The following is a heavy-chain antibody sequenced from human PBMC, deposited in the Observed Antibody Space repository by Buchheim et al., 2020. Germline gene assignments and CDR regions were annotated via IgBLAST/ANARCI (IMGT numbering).Heavy chain of an antibody. CDR2: ISGSGGST. CDR1: GFTFSSYA. CDR3: AKDGTIFGVVITGNFDY. Sequence: EVQLLESGGGLVQPGGSLRLSCAASGFTFSSYAMSWVRQAPGKELEWVSAISGSGGSTYYADSGKGRFTISRDNSKNTLYLQMNSLRAEDTAVYYCAKDGTIFGVVITGNFDYWGQGTL. D-gene: IGHD3-3*01. J-gene: IGHJ4*02. V-gene: IGHV3-23*01.